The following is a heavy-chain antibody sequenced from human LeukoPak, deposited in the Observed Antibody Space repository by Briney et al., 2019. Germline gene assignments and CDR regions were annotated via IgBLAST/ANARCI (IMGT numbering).Heavy chain of an antibody. V-gene: IGHV4-4*07. J-gene: IGHJ4*02. CDR2: IYTSGST. Sequence: SETLSLICTVSGGSISSYYWSWIRQPAGKGLEWIGRIYTSGSTNYNPSLKSRVTMSVDMSKNQFSLKLSSATAADTAVYYCAREFQEGFDYWGQGTLVTVSS. CDR1: GGSISSYY. CDR3: AREFQEGFDY.